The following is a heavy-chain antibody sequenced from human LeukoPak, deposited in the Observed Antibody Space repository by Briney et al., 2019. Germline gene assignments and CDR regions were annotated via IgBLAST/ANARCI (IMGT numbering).Heavy chain of an antibody. CDR3: AREGPDGSGSPPVAFDI. D-gene: IGHD3-10*01. CDR1: GYTFTSYG. V-gene: IGHV1-18*04. Sequence: ASVKVSCKASGYTFTSYGISWVRQAPGQGLEWMGWISAYNGNTNYAQKLQGRVTMTTDTSTSTAYMELRSLRSDDTAVYYCAREGPDGSGSPPVAFDIRGQGTMVTVSS. CDR2: ISAYNGNT. J-gene: IGHJ3*02.